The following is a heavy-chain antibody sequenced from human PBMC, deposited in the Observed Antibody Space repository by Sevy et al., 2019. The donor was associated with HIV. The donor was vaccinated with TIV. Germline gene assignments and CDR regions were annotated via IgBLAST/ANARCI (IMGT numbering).Heavy chain of an antibody. J-gene: IGHJ4*02. CDR1: GGSISSFF. D-gene: IGHD1-1*01. CDR2: IYFTGNT. Sequence: SETLSLTCSVSGGSISSFFWTWVRQSPGKGLEWIGKIYFTGNTDYSPALKSRVILSLDTSKSQFSLTLKSVTAADTAIYFCAEDSTTRPRVLDYWGQGTLVTVSS. CDR3: AEDSTTRPRVLDY. V-gene: IGHV4-59*03.